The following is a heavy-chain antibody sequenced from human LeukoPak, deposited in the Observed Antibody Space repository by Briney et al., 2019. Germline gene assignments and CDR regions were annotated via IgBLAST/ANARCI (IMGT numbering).Heavy chain of an antibody. CDR2: IYWNDDK. J-gene: IGHJ5*02. CDR3: AHSPGLGPAAIGDWFDP. V-gene: IGHV2-5*01. Sequence: ESGPTLVKPTQTLTLTCTFSGFSLSTSGVGVGWIRQPPGKALEWLALIYWNDDKRYSPSLKSRLTITKDTSKNQVVLTMTNMDPVDTATYYCAHSPGLGPAAIGDWFDPWGQGTLVTVSS. CDR1: GFSLSTSGVG. D-gene: IGHD2-2*01.